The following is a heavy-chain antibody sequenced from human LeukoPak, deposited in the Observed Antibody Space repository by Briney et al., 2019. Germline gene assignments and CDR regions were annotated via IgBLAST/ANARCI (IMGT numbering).Heavy chain of an antibody. CDR2: IIPILGIA. CDR3: AREADYYDSSGYYPAFDY. Sequence: SVKVSCKASGGTFSSYTISWVRQAPGQGLEWMGRIIPILGIANYAQKFQGRVTITADKSTSTAYMELSRLRSDDTAVYYCAREADYYDSSGYYPAFDYWGQGTLVTVSS. D-gene: IGHD3-22*01. CDR1: GGTFSSYT. V-gene: IGHV1-69*04. J-gene: IGHJ4*02.